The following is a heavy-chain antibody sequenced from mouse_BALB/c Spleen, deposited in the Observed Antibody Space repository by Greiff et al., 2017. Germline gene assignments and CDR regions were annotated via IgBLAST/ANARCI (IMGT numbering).Heavy chain of an antibody. V-gene: IGHV1-7*01. Sequence: VQLQQSGAELAKPGASVKMSCKASGYTFTSYWMHWVKQRPGQGLEWIGYINPSTGYTEYNQKFKDKATLTADKSSSTAYMQLSSLTSEDSAVYYCARTPPSTGTGYWGQGTTRTVAS. J-gene: IGHJ2*01. CDR3: ARTPPSTGTGY. D-gene: IGHD4-1*02. CDR1: GYTFTSYW. CDR2: INPSTGYT.